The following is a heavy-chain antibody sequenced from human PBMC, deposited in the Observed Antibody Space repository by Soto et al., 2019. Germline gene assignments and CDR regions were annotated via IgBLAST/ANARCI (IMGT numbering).Heavy chain of an antibody. Sequence: LRLSCTASGFDFSTYAMSWVRQAPGKGLEWVASISSGSGFVYYAASVKGRFTVSRDNAKNSLFLRMNTLTAEDTAVYFCATVSRLYFDSSTSLPYDYWGQGTLVTVSS. CDR2: ISSGSGFV. CDR1: GFDFSTYA. J-gene: IGHJ4*02. D-gene: IGHD3-22*01. V-gene: IGHV3-21*01. CDR3: ATVSRLYFDSSTSLPYDY.